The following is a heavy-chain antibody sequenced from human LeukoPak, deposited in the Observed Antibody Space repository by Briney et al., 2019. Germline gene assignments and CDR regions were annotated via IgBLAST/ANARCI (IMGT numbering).Heavy chain of an antibody. V-gene: IGHV4-59*01. CDR3: ARGRRRYCSGGSCYFFDP. Sequence: SETLSLTCTVSGGSISSYYWSWIRQPPGKGLEWIGYIYYSGSTNYNPSLKSRVTIPVDTSKNQFSLKLSSVTAADTAVYYCARGRRRYCSGGSCYFFDPWGQGTLVTVSS. CDR1: GGSISSYY. D-gene: IGHD2-15*01. J-gene: IGHJ5*02. CDR2: IYYSGST.